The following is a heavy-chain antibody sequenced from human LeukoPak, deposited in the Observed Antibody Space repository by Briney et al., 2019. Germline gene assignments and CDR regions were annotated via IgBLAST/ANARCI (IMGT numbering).Heavy chain of an antibody. CDR1: GFSFSSYG. Sequence: QPGGSLPLSCAGSGFSFSSYGMDCVRRAPGKGLVWVSRNGTTTDYAHSVKGRFTISRDNAKNTLYLQMNSLRAEDTAVYYCGRDLMSGYWGQGTLVTVSS. D-gene: IGHD3-3*01. V-gene: IGHV3-74*01. CDR3: GRDLMSGY. J-gene: IGHJ4*02. CDR2: NGTTT.